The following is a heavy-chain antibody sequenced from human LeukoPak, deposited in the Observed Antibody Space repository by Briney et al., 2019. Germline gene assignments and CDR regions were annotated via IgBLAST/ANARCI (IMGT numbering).Heavy chain of an antibody. V-gene: IGHV4-39*01. Sequence: SETLSLTCTVSGGSIGTTNYYWGWLRQPPGKGLEWIGSIYYSETTYDNPSLESRVTISIETSKSQFSLKLSSVTAADTAVNYCARQRADYFYYYVDVWGKGTTVTVS. CDR2: IYYSETT. J-gene: IGHJ6*03. D-gene: IGHD3-9*01. CDR3: ARQRADYFYYYVDV. CDR1: GGSIGTTNYY.